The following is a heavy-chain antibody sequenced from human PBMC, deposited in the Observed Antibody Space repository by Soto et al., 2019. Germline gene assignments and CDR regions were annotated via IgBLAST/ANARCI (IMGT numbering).Heavy chain of an antibody. CDR3: ARERSVGYCITATCPKPFYYYAMDV. CDR2: IIPTFGTP. D-gene: IGHD2-2*01. J-gene: IGHJ6*02. CDR1: GGTFTNYA. Sequence: SAKDSCKASGGTFTNYAFSWVRQAPGQGLEWMGGIIPTFGTPDYAQKFLGRVTITADESTRTASMELSSLRSDDTAVYYCARERSVGYCITATCPKPFYYYAMDVWGQGTTVTVSS. V-gene: IGHV1-69*13.